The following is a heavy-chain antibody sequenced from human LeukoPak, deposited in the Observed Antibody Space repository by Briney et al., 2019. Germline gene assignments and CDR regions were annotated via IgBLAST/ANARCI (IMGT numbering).Heavy chain of an antibody. D-gene: IGHD6-19*01. Sequence: PSETLSLTCTVXGXXXXXXSXXXXXXRXPXXKXXEWIGSIYYSGSTYYNPSLKSRVTISVDTSKNQFSLKLSSVTAXDTAVYYCARGDSSGWPFDYWGQGTLVTVSS. CDR2: IYYSGST. J-gene: IGHJ4*02. V-gene: IGHV4-39*01. CDR3: ARGDSSGWPFDY. CDR1: GXXXXXXSXX.